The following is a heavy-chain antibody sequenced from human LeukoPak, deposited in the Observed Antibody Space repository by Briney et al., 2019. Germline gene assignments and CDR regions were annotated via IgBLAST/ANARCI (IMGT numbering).Heavy chain of an antibody. CDR1: GFTFSSFG. D-gene: IGHD4-17*01. Sequence: GGSLRLSCAASGFTFSSFGMHWVRQAPGKGLEWVAVISYAGTNKYYADSVKGRFTISRDNAKNSLYLQMNSLRAEDTAVYYCAREATVTTLNYWGQGTLVTVSS. V-gene: IGHV3-30*03. CDR2: ISYAGTNK. J-gene: IGHJ4*02. CDR3: AREATVTTLNY.